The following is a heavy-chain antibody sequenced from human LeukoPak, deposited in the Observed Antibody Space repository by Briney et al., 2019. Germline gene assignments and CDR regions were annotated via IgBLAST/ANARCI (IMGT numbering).Heavy chain of an antibody. CDR2: IYPTGST. CDR1: GYSISSGYY. J-gene: IGHJ6*03. D-gene: IGHD3-3*02. CDR3: ARLASEGSRYYYYYMDV. V-gene: IGHV4-38-2*02. Sequence: TSETLSLTCTVSGYSISSGYYWGWIRQPPGKGLEWIGNIYPTGSTYYNPSLKSRVTISLDTSKNQFSLKLSSVTAADTAVYYCARLASEGSRYYYYYMDVWGKGTTVTVSS.